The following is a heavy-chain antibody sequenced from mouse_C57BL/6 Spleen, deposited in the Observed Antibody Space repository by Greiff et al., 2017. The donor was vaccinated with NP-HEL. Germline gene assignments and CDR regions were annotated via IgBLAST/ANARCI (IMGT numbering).Heavy chain of an antibody. J-gene: IGHJ4*01. V-gene: IGHV1-50*01. CDR2: IDPSDSYT. CDR3: ARGDYDLYYAMDY. CDR1: GYTFTSYW. D-gene: IGHD2-4*01. Sequence: QVQLQQPGAELVKPGGSVKLSCKASGYTFTSYWMQWVKQRPGQGLEWIGEIDPSDSYTNYNQKFKGKATLTVDTSSSTAYMQLSSLTSEDSAVYYCARGDYDLYYAMDYWGQGTSVTVSS.